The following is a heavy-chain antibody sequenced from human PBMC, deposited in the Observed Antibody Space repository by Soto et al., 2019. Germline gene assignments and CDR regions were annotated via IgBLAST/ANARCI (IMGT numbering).Heavy chain of an antibody. V-gene: IGHV1-3*01. Sequence: ASVKVSCKASGCTFSTYAMHWVRQAPGQSLEWMGGLIPVTGPTRYSQKFQGRVTITTDTSTSTGYMELSSLRSEDTAVYYCARGKRYDENCDYLGFDIWGQGTMVTVSS. D-gene: IGHD4-17*01. CDR1: GCTFSTYA. J-gene: IGHJ3*02. CDR2: LIPVTGPT. CDR3: ARGKRYDENCDYLGFDI.